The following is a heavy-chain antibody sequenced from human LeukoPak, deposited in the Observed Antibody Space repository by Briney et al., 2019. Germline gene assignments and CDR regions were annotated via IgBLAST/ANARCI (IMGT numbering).Heavy chain of an antibody. D-gene: IGHD3-9*01. Sequence: PSETLSLTCTVSGGSISSYYWSWIRQPPGKGLEWIGYIYYSGSTNYNPSLKSRVTISVDTSKNQFSLKLSSVTAADTAVYYCASNDILTGTAGVYWGQGTLVTVSS. CDR1: GGSISSYY. J-gene: IGHJ4*02. V-gene: IGHV4-59*01. CDR3: ASNDILTGTAGVY. CDR2: IYYSGST.